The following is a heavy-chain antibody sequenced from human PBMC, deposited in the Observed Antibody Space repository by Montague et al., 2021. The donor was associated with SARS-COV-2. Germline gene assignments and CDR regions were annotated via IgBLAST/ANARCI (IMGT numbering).Heavy chain of an antibody. CDR2: IDWDDDK. J-gene: IGHJ4*02. D-gene: IGHD4-23*01. Sequence: PALGKPTQTLTLTCTFSGFSLSTSGMCVSWIRQPPGKALEWLTLIDWDDDKYYSTSLKTRLTISKDTSKNQVVLTMTNIDPVDTATYYCARSYGTTVVTRAFDYGGQGTLVTVSS. V-gene: IGHV2-70*01. CDR3: ARSYGTTVVTRAFDY. CDR1: GFSLSTSGMC.